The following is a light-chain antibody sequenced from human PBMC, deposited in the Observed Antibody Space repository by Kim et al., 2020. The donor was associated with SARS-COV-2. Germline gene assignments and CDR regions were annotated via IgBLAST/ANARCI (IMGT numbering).Light chain of an antibody. CDR3: GTWDSGLSVGV. Sequence: GQKVTISCSGSNSNIGYNFVSWYQQVPGTPPKLLIFDTNKRLSGVPDRFAASKSDSSATLDIIGLQTEDEAAYYCGTWDSGLSVGVFGEGTKVTVL. V-gene: IGLV1-51*01. J-gene: IGLJ2*01. CDR2: DTN. CDR1: NSNIGYNF.